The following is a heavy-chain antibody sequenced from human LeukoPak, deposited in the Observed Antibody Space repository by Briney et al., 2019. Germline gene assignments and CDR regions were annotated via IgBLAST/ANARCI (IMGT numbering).Heavy chain of an antibody. CDR1: GFTFSSYS. V-gene: IGHV3-48*04. CDR3: AKGRRLGPLLLLDY. Sequence: PGRSLRLSCTASGFTFSSYSMNWVRQAPGKGLEWVSYISSSSSTIYYADSVKGRFTISRDNSKNTLYLQMNSLRAEDTAVYYCAKGRRLGPLLLLDYWGQGTLVTVSS. D-gene: IGHD3-16*01. CDR2: ISSSSSTI. J-gene: IGHJ4*02.